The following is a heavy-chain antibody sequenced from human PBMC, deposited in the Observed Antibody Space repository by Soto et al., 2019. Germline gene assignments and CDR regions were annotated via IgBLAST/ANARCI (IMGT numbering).Heavy chain of an antibody. CDR3: ARRSWYDF. Sequence: EVQLVESGGGLVQPGGSLRLSCAASGFTSSAYWMSWVRQAPGKGLEWVANIKQDGSQKFYVDSVKGRFTISRDNAKNSLYLLMNSLRAEDTAVYYCARRSWYDFWGQGTLVTVSS. D-gene: IGHD6-13*01. CDR1: GFTSSAYW. V-gene: IGHV3-7*01. J-gene: IGHJ4*02. CDR2: IKQDGSQK.